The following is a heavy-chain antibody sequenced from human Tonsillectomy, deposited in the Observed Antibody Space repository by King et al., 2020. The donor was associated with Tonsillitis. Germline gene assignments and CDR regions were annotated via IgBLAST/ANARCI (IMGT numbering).Heavy chain of an antibody. J-gene: IGHJ2*01. CDR1: GFTFNNYA. D-gene: IGHD1-14*01. Sequence: VQLVESGGGLVQPGGSLRLSCAASGFTFNNYAMNWVRQAPGKGLEWVSSISGGGTTYYADSLKGRFTISRDNSKNTLYLQMSSLRAEDTAVYYCAKGRGPPRNRYFDVWGRGPLVSVSS. V-gene: IGHV3-23*04. CDR2: ISGGGTT. CDR3: AKGRGPPRNRYFDV.